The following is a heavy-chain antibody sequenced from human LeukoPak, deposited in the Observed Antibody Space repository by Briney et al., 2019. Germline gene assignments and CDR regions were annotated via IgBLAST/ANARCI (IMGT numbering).Heavy chain of an antibody. CDR1: GFTFRSYS. CDR3: AKGRTYYDILTGYYSTYYFDY. V-gene: IGHV3-21*04. CDR2: ISSSSSYI. D-gene: IGHD3-9*01. J-gene: IGHJ4*02. Sequence: GGSLRLSCAVSGFTFRSYSMNWVRQAPGKGLEWVSSISSSSSYIYYADSVKGRFTISRDNSKNTLYLQMNSLRAEDTAVYYCAKGRTYYDILTGYYSTYYFDYWGQGTLVTVSS.